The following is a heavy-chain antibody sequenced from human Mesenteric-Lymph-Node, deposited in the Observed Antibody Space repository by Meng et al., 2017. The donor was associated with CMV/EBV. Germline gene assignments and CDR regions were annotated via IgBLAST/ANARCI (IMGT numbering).Heavy chain of an antibody. Sequence: GESLKISCAASGFTFSSYEMNWVRQAPGEGLEWVSYISSSGNTKKYVDSVKGRFTIPRDNAKSSLLLQMNSLRADDTATYYCAREALVAAGALDSWGQGTLVTVSS. CDR3: AREALVAAGALDS. CDR2: ISSSGNTK. D-gene: IGHD6-13*01. V-gene: IGHV3-48*03. J-gene: IGHJ4*02. CDR1: GFTFSSYE.